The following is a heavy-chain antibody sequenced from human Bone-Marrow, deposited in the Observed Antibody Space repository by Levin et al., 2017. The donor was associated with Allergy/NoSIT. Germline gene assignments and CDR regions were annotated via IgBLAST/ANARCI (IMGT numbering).Heavy chain of an antibody. CDR2: IKQDGSEK. D-gene: IGHD5-24*01. V-gene: IGHV3-7*01. CDR1: GFTFSSYW. Sequence: GESLKISCAASGFTFSSYWMSWVRQAPGKGLEWVANIKQDGSEKYCVDSVKGRFTISRDNAKNSLFLQMNSLRAEDTAVYYCARSLTPRDGYNAYWGQGTLVTVSS. J-gene: IGHJ4*02. CDR3: ARSLTPRDGYNAY.